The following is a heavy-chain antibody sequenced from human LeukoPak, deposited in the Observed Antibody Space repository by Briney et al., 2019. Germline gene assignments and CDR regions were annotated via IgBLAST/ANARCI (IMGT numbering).Heavy chain of an antibody. V-gene: IGHV3-48*03. Sequence: GGSLRLSCAASGFTFSSYEMNWVRQAPGKGLEWVSYISSSGSTIYYADSVKGRFTISRDNAKNSLYLQMNSLRAEDTAVYYCVRELELDAFDIWGQGTMVTVSS. CDR3: VRELELDAFDI. CDR1: GFTFSSYE. D-gene: IGHD1-7*01. J-gene: IGHJ3*02. CDR2: ISSSGSTI.